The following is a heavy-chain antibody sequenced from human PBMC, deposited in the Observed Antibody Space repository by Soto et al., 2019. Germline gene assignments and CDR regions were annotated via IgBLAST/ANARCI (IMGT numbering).Heavy chain of an antibody. J-gene: IGHJ5*02. CDR3: ARTGDSSGYYYRGWFDP. Sequence: ASVKVSCKASGYTFTSYAMHWVRQAPGQRLEWMGWINAGNGNTKYSQKFQGRVTITRDTSASTAYMELSSLRSEDTAVYYCARTGDSSGYYYRGWFDPWGQGTLVTVSS. CDR2: INAGNGNT. CDR1: GYTFTSYA. V-gene: IGHV1-3*01. D-gene: IGHD3-22*01.